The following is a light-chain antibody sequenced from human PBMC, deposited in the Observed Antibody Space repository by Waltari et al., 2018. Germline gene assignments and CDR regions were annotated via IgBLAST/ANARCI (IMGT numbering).Light chain of an antibody. Sequence: EIVMTQSPGTLSASPGEGVTLSCTANQSIRSDIAWYQQKPGQAPRLLIYGGSARATGIPARFSGSGSGTEFTLSISRLQSEDFVVYYCQQFHDWPRTFGGGTKVEVK. CDR1: QSIRSD. J-gene: IGKJ4*01. CDR2: GGS. V-gene: IGKV3-15*01. CDR3: QQFHDWPRT.